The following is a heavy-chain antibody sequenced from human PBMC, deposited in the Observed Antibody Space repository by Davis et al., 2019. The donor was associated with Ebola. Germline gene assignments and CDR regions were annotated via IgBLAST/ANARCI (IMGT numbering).Heavy chain of an antibody. V-gene: IGHV3-72*01. CDR1: GFTFSDHY. CDR2: TRNKANRYTT. D-gene: IGHD3-10*01. CDR3: ARVRISGNYDLDV. Sequence: GESLKISCAASGFTFSDHYMDWVRQAPGQGLEWVGRTRNKANRYTTEYAASVKGRFTISRDDSKNSLYLQMNSLKTEDTAVFYCARVRISGNYDLDVWGQGTTVTVSS. J-gene: IGHJ6*02.